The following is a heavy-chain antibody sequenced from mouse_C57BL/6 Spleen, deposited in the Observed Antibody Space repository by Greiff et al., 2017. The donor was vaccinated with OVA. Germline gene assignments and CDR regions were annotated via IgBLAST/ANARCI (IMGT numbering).Heavy chain of an antibody. CDR1: GYSFTSYY. CDR2: IYPGSGNT. J-gene: IGHJ1*03. Sequence: VQLQQSGPELVKPGASVKISCKASGYSFTSYYIHWVKQRPGQGLEWIGWIYPGSGNTKYNEKFKGKATLTADTSSSAAYMQHSSLTSEDSAVYYCARSLYGNYVEWYIDVWGTGTTVTVSS. D-gene: IGHD2-1*01. V-gene: IGHV1-66*01. CDR3: ARSLYGNYVEWYIDV.